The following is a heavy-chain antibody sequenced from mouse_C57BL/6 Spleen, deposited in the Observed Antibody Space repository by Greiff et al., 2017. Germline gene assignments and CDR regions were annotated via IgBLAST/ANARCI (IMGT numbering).Heavy chain of an antibody. CDR1: GFTFSDYG. V-gene: IGHV5-17*01. J-gene: IGHJ3*01. CDR3: ARDRVPYGSSYSCAY. Sequence: EVQRVESGGGLVKPGGSLKLSCAASGFTFSDYGMHWVRQAPEKGLEWVAYISSGSSTIYYADTVKGRFTISRDHAKNTLFLQMTSLRSEDTAMYYCARDRVPYGSSYSCAYWGQGTLVTVSA. CDR2: ISSGSSTI. D-gene: IGHD1-1*01.